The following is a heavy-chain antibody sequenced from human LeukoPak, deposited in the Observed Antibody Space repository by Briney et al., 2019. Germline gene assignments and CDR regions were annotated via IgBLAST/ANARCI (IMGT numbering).Heavy chain of an antibody. Sequence: SQTLSLTCAISGDSVSSNSAAWNWIRQSPSRGLEWLGRTYYRSNWNNDYAISVKSRITINPDTSKNQFSLKLSSVTAADTAVYYCASLGIAAAGGGWFDPWGQGTLVTVSS. J-gene: IGHJ5*02. D-gene: IGHD6-13*01. V-gene: IGHV6-1*01. CDR2: TYYRSNWNN. CDR1: GDSVSSNSAA. CDR3: ASLGIAAAGGGWFDP.